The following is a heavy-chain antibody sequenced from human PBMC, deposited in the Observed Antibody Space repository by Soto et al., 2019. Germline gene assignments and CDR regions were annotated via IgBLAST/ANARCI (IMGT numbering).Heavy chain of an antibody. CDR2: IIPILGIA. CDR1: GGTFSSYT. J-gene: IGHJ5*02. Sequence: SVKVSCKASGGTFSSYTISWVRQAPGQGLEWMGRIIPILGIANYAQKFQGRVTITADKSTSTAYMELSSLRSEDTAVYYCARDYYDILSGNWFDPWGQATLVTVSS. V-gene: IGHV1-69*04. D-gene: IGHD3-9*01. CDR3: ARDYYDILSGNWFDP.